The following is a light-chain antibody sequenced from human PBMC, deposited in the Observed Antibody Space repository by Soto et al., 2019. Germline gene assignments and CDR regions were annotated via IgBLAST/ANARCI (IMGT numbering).Light chain of an antibody. CDR3: QQYGISPPYT. J-gene: IGKJ2*01. CDR1: QSVASNY. V-gene: IGKV3-20*01. CDR2: GAS. Sequence: EIVLTQSPGTLSLSPGARATLSCSASQSVASNYLAWYQQKPGQTPRLLIYGASNRATDIPDRFSGSGSGTDFTLTISSLEPEDFAVYYCQQYGISPPYTFGQGTKLEIK.